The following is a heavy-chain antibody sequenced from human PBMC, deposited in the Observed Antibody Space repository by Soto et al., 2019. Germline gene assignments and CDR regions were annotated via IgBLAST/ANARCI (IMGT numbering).Heavy chain of an antibody. CDR2: INPNCGGT. J-gene: IGHJ4*02. D-gene: IGHD2-15*01. CDR3: ARDNLGYCSGGSCTHLYYFDY. CDR1: GYTFAGYY. Sequence: ASVKVSCKASGYTFAGYYMHWVRQAPGQGLEWMGWINPNCGGTNYAQKFQGWVTMTRDTSISTAYMELSRLRSDDTAVYYCARDNLGYCSGGSCTHLYYFDYWGQGTLVTVSS. V-gene: IGHV1-2*04.